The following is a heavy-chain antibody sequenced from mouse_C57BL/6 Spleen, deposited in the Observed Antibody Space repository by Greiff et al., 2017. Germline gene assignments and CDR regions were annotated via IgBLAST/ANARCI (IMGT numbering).Heavy chain of an antibody. CDR1: GFTFSSYA. D-gene: IGHD1-1*01. V-gene: IGHV5-4*01. CDR3: ARDVDYGSSYGLVYAMDY. CDR2: ISDGGSYT. J-gene: IGHJ4*01. Sequence: LVESGGGLVKPGGSLKLSCAASGFTFSSYAMSWVRQTPEKRLEWVATISDGGSYTYYPDNVKGRFTISRDNAKNNLYLQMSHLKSEDTAMYYCARDVDYGSSYGLVYAMDYWGQGTSVTVSS.